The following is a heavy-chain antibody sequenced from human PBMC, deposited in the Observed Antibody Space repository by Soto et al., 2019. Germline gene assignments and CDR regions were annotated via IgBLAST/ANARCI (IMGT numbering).Heavy chain of an antibody. J-gene: IGHJ6*02. Sequence: GGSLRLSCAASGFTFSSYGMHWVRQAPGKGLEWVAVIWYDGSNKYYADSVKGRFTISRDNSKNTLYLQMNSLRAEDTAVYYCARGRGFWSGYYYYGMDVWGQGTTVTVSS. CDR2: IWYDGSNK. V-gene: IGHV3-33*01. D-gene: IGHD3-3*01. CDR1: GFTFSSYG. CDR3: ARGRGFWSGYYYYGMDV.